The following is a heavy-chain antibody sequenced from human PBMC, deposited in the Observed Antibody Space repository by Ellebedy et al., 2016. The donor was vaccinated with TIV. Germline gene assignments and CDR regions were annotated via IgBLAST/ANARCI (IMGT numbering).Heavy chain of an antibody. D-gene: IGHD6-13*01. CDR3: ARGEVIGIAAAGDFDY. V-gene: IGHV3-33*01. CDR2: IWYDGSNK. Sequence: GGSLRLXXAASGFTFSSYGMHWVRQAPGKGLEWVAVIWYDGSNKYYADSVKGRFTISRDNSKNTLYLQMNSLRAEDTAVYYCARGEVIGIAAAGDFDYWGQGTLVTVSS. J-gene: IGHJ4*02. CDR1: GFTFSSYG.